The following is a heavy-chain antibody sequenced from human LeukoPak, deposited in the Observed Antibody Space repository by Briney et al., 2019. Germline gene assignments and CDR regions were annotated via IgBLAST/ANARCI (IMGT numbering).Heavy chain of an antibody. D-gene: IGHD3-22*01. CDR2: IRYDGSNK. V-gene: IGHV3-30*02. Sequence: AGGSLRLSCAASGFTFSSYGMHWVRQAPGKGLEWVAFIRYDGSNKYYADSVKGRFTISRDNSKNTLYLQMNSLRAEDTAVYYCAKGRYESGGSDFDYWGQGILVTVSS. CDR1: GFTFSSYG. J-gene: IGHJ4*02. CDR3: AKGRYESGGSDFDY.